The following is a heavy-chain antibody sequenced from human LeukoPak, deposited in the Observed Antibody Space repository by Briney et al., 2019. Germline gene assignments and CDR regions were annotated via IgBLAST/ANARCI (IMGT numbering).Heavy chain of an antibody. V-gene: IGHV3-11*01. CDR1: GFTFSDYY. CDR2: ISSSGSTI. D-gene: IGHD6-13*01. Sequence: GGSLRLSCAASGFTFSDYYMSWIRQAPGKGLEWVSYISSSGSTIYYADSVKGRFTISRDNAKNSLYLQMNSLRAEDTAVYYCARIPYSGTWYWFDPWGQGALVTVSS. CDR3: ARIPYSGTWYWFDP. J-gene: IGHJ5*02.